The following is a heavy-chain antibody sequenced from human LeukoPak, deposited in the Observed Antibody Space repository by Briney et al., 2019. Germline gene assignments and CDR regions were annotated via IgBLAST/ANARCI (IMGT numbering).Heavy chain of an antibody. Sequence: SETLSLTCIVSGGSISGYYWSWIRQPPGKGLEWIGYIYYSGSTNYNPSLKSRVTISVDTSKNQFSLKLSSVTAADTAVYYCARHGYDGENYCDSSGYYHPYYFDYWGQGTLVTVSS. D-gene: IGHD3-22*01. CDR3: ARHGYDGENYCDSSGYYHPYYFDY. V-gene: IGHV4-59*08. J-gene: IGHJ4*02. CDR1: GGSISGYY. CDR2: IYYSGST.